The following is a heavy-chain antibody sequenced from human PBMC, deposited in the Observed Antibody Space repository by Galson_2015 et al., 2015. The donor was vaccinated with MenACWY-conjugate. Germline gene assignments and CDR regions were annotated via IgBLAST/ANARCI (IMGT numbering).Heavy chain of an antibody. D-gene: IGHD3-22*01. J-gene: IGHJ4*02. CDR3: ARGAGYYDSSGFPFDY. V-gene: IGHV2-70*01. CDR2: IDWDDDK. Sequence: PALVKPTQTLTLTCTFSGFSLSTSGMCVSWIRQPPGKALEWLALIDWDDDKYYSTSLKTRLTISKDTSKNQVVLTMTNMDPVDTATYYCARGAGYYDSSGFPFDYWGQGTLVTVSS. CDR1: GFSLSTSGMC.